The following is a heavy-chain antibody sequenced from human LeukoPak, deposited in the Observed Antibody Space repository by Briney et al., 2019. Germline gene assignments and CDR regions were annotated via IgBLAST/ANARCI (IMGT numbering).Heavy chain of an antibody. CDR2: INSDGSST. V-gene: IGHV3-74*01. J-gene: IGHJ6*03. CDR3: AKDRCSNGIGCYYYYMDV. D-gene: IGHD2-8*01. CDR1: GFTFSSYW. Sequence: GGSLRLSCAASGFTFSSYWMHWVRQAPGKGLVWVSRINSDGSSTSYADSVKGRFSISRDSSKNILYLQMNSLRAEDTAVYYCAKDRCSNGIGCYYYYMDVWGKGTTVTISS.